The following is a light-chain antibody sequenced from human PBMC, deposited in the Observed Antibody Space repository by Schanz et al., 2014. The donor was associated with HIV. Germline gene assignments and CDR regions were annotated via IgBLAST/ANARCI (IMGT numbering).Light chain of an antibody. J-gene: IGKJ2*01. CDR1: QSINNNY. CDR2: AAS. V-gene: IGKV3-20*01. CDR3: QHFGRPPYT. Sequence: EIVMTQSPATLSVSPGERATLSCRASQSINNNYLTWYQQTPGQAPRLLIYAASSRATDIPGRFSGSGSGTDFTLTISGLEPEDFAVYYCQHFGRPPYTFGQGTRLEI.